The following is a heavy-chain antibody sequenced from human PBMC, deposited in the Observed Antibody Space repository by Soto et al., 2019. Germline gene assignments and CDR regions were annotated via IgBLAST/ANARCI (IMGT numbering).Heavy chain of an antibody. CDR2: FYYSDST. Sequence: QLHLQESGPGLVKPSETLSLTCTVSGGSISSSTYYWGWIRQPPGKGLEWNGNFYYSDSTYYNPSLLSRVTISVDTSKNPFALNLASVTAADAAVYYCARHRFTTETSAVYYWGQGTLVTVSS. CDR3: ARHRFTTETSAVYY. J-gene: IGHJ4*02. V-gene: IGHV4-39*01. CDR1: GGSISSSTYY. D-gene: IGHD4-17*01.